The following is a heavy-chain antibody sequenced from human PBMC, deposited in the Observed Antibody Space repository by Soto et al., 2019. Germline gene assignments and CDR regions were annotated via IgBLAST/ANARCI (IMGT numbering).Heavy chain of an antibody. CDR1: GYSFSNNG. CDR3: ARDLGYGDYGTDF. J-gene: IGHJ4*02. CDR2: INGDNGNT. Sequence: QVQLVQSGAEVKKPGASVKVSCQASGYSFSNNGISWVRQAPGQGFEWMGWINGDNGNTNYAQKFQGRVTMTTDTSTSPAYMELRSLRSADTAVYYCARDLGYGDYGTDFWGQGTLVTVSS. V-gene: IGHV1-18*04. D-gene: IGHD4-17*01.